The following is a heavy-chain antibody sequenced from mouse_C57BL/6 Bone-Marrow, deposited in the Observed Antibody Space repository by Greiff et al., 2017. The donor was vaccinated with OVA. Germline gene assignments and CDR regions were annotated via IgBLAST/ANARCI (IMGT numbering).Heavy chain of an antibody. CDR1: GYAFSSSW. J-gene: IGHJ4*01. Sequence: QVQLQQSGPELVKPGASVKISCKASGYAFSSSWMNWVKQRPGTGLEWIGRIYPGDGDTNYNGKFKGKATLTADKSSSTAYMQLSSLTSEDSAVYFCARRENGSYAMDYWGQGTSVTVSS. V-gene: IGHV1-82*01. CDR2: IYPGDGDT. D-gene: IGHD2-2*01. CDR3: ARRENGSYAMDY.